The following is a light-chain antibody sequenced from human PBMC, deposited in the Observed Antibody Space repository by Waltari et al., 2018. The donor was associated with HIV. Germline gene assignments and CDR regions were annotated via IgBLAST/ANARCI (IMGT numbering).Light chain of an antibody. Sequence: QSVLTQPPSASGTPGQRVTISCSGSSSTIGRNYVYWYQHLPGTTPNLLIYRDTQRPSGVPDRFSGSKSGTSASLAISGLRSEDEADYYCAAWDDSLSPHVVFGAGTKLTVL. J-gene: IGLJ2*01. V-gene: IGLV1-47*01. CDR3: AAWDDSLSPHVV. CDR2: RDT. CDR1: SSTIGRNY.